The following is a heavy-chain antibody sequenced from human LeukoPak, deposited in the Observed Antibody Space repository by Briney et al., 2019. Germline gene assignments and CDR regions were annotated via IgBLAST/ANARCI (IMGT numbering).Heavy chain of an antibody. CDR2: IYSGGST. V-gene: IGHV3-53*05. CDR1: GFTVTTNY. J-gene: IGHJ3*02. D-gene: IGHD3-22*01. Sequence: PGGSLSLSCAGSGFTVTTNYMSWVRQAPGKGLEWVSVIYSGGSTYYADSVKGRFTISRDNSKNTLYLQMNSLRAEDTAVYYCAKDLNYYDSSGYYDAFDIWGQGTMVTVSS. CDR3: AKDLNYYDSSGYYDAFDI.